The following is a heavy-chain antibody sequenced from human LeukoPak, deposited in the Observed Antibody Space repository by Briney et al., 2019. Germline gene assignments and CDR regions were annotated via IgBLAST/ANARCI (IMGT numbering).Heavy chain of an antibody. CDR3: ARRSYYYESSAYNEFDY. V-gene: IGHV1-18*01. Sequence: GASVKVSCKASGYTFTSYGISWVRQAPGQGLEWMGWISAYNGNTNYAQKLQGRVTLTTDTSTSTAYMELRSLRSDDTAVYYCARRSYYYESSAYNEFDYWGQGTLVTVSS. D-gene: IGHD3-22*01. CDR2: ISAYNGNT. CDR1: GYTFTSYG. J-gene: IGHJ4*02.